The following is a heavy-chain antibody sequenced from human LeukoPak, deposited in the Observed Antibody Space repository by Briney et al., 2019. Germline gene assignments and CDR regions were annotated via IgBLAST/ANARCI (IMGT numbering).Heavy chain of an antibody. CDR1: GFTFSTYG. Sequence: GGSLRLSCAASGFTFSTYGMHWVRQAPGKGLEWVAFIRYDGSNKYYADSVKGRFTISRDNSKNTLYLQMNSLRAEDMALYYCAKAHRGEDYFDYWGQGTLVTVSS. J-gene: IGHJ4*02. V-gene: IGHV3-30*02. D-gene: IGHD3-16*01. CDR3: AKAHRGEDYFDY. CDR2: IRYDGSNK.